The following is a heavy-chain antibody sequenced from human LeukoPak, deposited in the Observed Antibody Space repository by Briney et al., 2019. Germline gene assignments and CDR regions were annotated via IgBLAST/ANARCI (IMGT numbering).Heavy chain of an antibody. CDR3: ATEQAASLYYYIDV. D-gene: IGHD1/OR15-1a*01. V-gene: IGHV1-46*01. J-gene: IGHJ6*03. CDR2: INPNGGGT. Sequence: GASVKVSCKASGYTFTGYYMHWVRQAPGQGLEWMGIINPNGGGTRYAQKFQGRVTMTRDMSTSTAYMELSSLRSEDTAVYYCATEQAASLYYYIDVWGKGTTVTVSS. CDR1: GYTFTGYY.